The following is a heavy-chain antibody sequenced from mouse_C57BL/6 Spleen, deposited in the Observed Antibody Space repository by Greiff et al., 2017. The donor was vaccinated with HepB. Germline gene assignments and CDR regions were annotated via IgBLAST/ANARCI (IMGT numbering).Heavy chain of an antibody. D-gene: IGHD1-1*01. J-gene: IGHJ1*03. CDR2: IYPGSGRT. CDR3: ARTPYYYGSSHWYFDV. Sequence: VKLQQPGAELVKPGASVKMSCKASGYTFTSYWITWVKQRPGQGLGWIGDIYPGSGRTNYNEKFKSKATLTVDTSSSTADMQLSSLTSEDSAVYYCARTPYYYGSSHWYFDVWGTGTTVTVSS. V-gene: IGHV1-55*01. CDR1: GYTFTSYW.